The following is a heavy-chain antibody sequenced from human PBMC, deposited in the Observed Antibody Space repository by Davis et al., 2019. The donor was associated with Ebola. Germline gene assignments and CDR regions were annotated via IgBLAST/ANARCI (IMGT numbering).Heavy chain of an antibody. CDR2: IKQDGSEK. CDR3: ARDYYGSGSYPLNWFDP. Sequence: GESLKISCAASGFTFSDYYMSWIRQAPGKGLEWVANIKQDGSEKYYVDSVKGRFTISRDNAKNSLYLQMNSLRAEDTAVYYCARDYYGSGSYPLNWFDPWGQGTLVTVSS. J-gene: IGHJ5*02. D-gene: IGHD3-10*01. CDR1: GFTFSDYY. V-gene: IGHV3-7*03.